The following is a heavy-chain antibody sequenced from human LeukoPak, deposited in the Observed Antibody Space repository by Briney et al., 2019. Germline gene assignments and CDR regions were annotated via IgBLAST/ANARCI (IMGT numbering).Heavy chain of an antibody. J-gene: IGHJ4*02. V-gene: IGHV3-23*01. Sequence: GRSLRLSCAASGFTFSSYAMSWVRQAPGKGLEWVSAISGSGGSTYYADSVKGRFTISRDNSKNTLYLQMNSLRAEDTAVYYCAKGEMATILSYFDYWGQGTLVTVSS. D-gene: IGHD5-12*01. CDR3: AKGEMATILSYFDY. CDR2: ISGSGGST. CDR1: GFTFSSYA.